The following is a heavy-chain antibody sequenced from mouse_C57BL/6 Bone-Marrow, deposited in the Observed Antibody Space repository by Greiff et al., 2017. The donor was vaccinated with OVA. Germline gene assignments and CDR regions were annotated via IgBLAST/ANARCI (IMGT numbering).Heavy chain of an antibody. CDR1: GCTFTDYA. D-gene: IGHD2-4*01. V-gene: IGHV1-67*01. CDR3: AKRDKVYYDYDGGAY. J-gene: IGHJ3*01. CDR2: ISTYYGDA. Sequence: QVQLKQSGPELVRPGVSVKISCKGSGCTFTDYAMHWVKKSHAKSLEWIGVISTYYGDASYNQKFKDKATMTVDKSSSTAYMELARLTSEDSAVYYCAKRDKVYYDYDGGAYWGQGTLVTVSA.